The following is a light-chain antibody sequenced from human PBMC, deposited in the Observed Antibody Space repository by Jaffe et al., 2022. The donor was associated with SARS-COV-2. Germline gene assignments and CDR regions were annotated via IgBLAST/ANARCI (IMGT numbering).Light chain of an antibody. Sequence: QSVLTQPPSVSGAPGQRVTISCTGSSSNIGAGYDIHWYQQLPGTAPKLLIYDNSNRPSGVPDRFSGSKSGTSASLAITGLQAEDEADYYCQSYDSSLWVFGGGTKLTVL. CDR2: DNS. J-gene: IGLJ3*02. V-gene: IGLV1-40*01. CDR3: QSYDSSLWV. CDR1: SSNIGAGYD.